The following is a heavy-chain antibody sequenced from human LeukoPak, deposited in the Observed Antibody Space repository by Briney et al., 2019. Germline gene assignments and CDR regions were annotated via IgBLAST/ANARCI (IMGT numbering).Heavy chain of an antibody. D-gene: IGHD3-10*01. J-gene: IGHJ1*01. CDR2: IYWNDNK. Sequence: ESGPTLVKPTQTLTLTCTFSGLSLSRNTVGVGWIRQPPGRALEWLASIYWNDNKRYRPSQRDRVTITKDTSKNQVVLTMTNMDPVDTATYYCAHRGVVREKYFLHWGQGTLVTVS. CDR3: AHRGVVREKYFLH. CDR1: GLSLSRNTVG. V-gene: IGHV2-5*01.